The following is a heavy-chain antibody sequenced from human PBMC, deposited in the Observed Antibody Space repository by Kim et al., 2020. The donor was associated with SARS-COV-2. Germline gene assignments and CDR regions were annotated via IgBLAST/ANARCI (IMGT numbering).Heavy chain of an antibody. J-gene: IGHJ4*02. CDR3: AKDSGNDYGDQSDY. V-gene: IGHV3-23*01. CDR2: ISCSGGST. CDR1: GFTFSRYA. D-gene: IGHD4-17*01. Sequence: GGSLRLSCAASGFTFSRYAMSWVRQAPGKGLEWVSAISCSGGSTYYAGSVKGRFTISRDNSKNTMYLQMNSLRAEDTAVYYCAKDSGNDYGDQSDYWGQGTLVTVSS.